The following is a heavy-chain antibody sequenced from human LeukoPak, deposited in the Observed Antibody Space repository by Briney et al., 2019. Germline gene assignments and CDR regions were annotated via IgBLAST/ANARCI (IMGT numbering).Heavy chain of an antibody. V-gene: IGHV3-53*01. D-gene: IGHD6-25*01. CDR2: IYSGGST. Sequence: PGGSLRLSCAASGFTVSSNYMSWVRQAPGKGLEWVSVIYSGGSTYYADSVKGRFTISRDNSKNTLYLQMNSLRAEDTAVYYCAWELQSSALPSGMDVWGQGTTVTVSS. CDR1: GFTVSSNY. J-gene: IGHJ6*02. CDR3: AWELQSSALPSGMDV.